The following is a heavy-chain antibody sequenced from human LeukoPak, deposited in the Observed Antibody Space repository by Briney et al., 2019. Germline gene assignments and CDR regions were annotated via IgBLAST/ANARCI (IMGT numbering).Heavy chain of an antibody. J-gene: IGHJ4*02. CDR3: ARSDKRWLQSSPLDX. D-gene: IGHD5-24*01. Sequence: GASVKVSCKASGGTFSSYAISWVRQAPGQGLEWMGGIIPIFGTANYAQKFQGGVTITTDESTSTAYMELSSLRSEDTAVYYCARSDKRWLQSSPLDXWGQXTLVTV. CDR2: IIPIFGTA. CDR1: GGTFSSYA. V-gene: IGHV1-69*05.